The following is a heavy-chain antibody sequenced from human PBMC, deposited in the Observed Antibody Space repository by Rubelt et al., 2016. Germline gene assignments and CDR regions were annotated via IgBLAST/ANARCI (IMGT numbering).Heavy chain of an antibody. CDR3: ARIPYGSGRSFDY. D-gene: IGHD3-10*01. CDR1: GFNFSSYA. J-gene: IGHJ4*02. Sequence: VQLLESGGGVVQPGRSLRLSCAASGFNFSSYAMHWVRQAPGKGLEWVAVISYDGSNKYYADSVKGRFTISRDNSKNTLYLQMTSLRAEDTAVYYCARIPYGSGRSFDYWGQGTLVTVSS. V-gene: IGHV3-30*04. CDR2: ISYDGSNK.